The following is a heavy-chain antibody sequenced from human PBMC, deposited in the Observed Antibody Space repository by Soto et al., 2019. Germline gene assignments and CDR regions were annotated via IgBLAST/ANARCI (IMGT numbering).Heavy chain of an antibody. CDR2: MYYSGST. CDR3: ARAAEYPFDP. J-gene: IGHJ5*02. D-gene: IGHD2-2*01. V-gene: IGHV4-59*12. CDR1: GGSISSYY. Sequence: SETLSLTCTVSGGSISSYYWSWIRQPPGKGLEWIGYMYYSGSTNYNPSLKGRVTISVDKSKNQFSLKLSSVTAADTAVYYCARAAEYPFDPWGQGTLVTVSS.